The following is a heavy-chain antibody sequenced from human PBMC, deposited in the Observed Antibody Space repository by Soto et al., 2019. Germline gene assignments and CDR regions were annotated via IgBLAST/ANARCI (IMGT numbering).Heavy chain of an antibody. CDR3: ASDGSYGSGTSLYYYGMDV. CDR1: GYSFTSYW. D-gene: IGHD3-10*01. CDR2: IDPSDSYT. J-gene: IGHJ6*02. Sequence: GESLKISCKGSGYSFTSYWISWVRQMPGKGLEWMGRIDPSDSYTNYSPSFQGHVTISADKSISTAYLQWSSLKASDTAMYYCASDGSYGSGTSLYYYGMDVWGQGTTVTVSS. V-gene: IGHV5-10-1*01.